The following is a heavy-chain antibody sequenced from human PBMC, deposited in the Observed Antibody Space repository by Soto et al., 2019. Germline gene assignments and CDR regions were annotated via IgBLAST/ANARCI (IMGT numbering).Heavy chain of an antibody. D-gene: IGHD1-26*01. Sequence: PSETLSLTCTVSGGSISSGGYYWSWIRQHPGKGLEWIGYIYNSGSTYYNPSLKSQVTKSEDTSKNQFSLKLSSVTAADTAVYYCARGVGATFRVYFDYWGQGTLVTVSS. J-gene: IGHJ4*02. CDR3: ARGVGATFRVYFDY. V-gene: IGHV4-31*01. CDR1: GGSISSGGYY. CDR2: IYNSGST.